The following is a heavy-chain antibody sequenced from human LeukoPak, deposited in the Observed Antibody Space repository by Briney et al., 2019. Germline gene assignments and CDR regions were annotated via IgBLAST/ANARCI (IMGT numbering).Heavy chain of an antibody. CDR1: GDSISSSTYY. J-gene: IGHJ3*02. Sequence: SETLSLTCTVSGDSISSSTYYWGWIRQPPGKGLEWIGSIYYSGSTYYNPSLKSRVTISVDTSKNQFSLKLSSVTAADTAVYYCARRLPLYAPDVFDIWGQGTMVTVSS. V-gene: IGHV4-39*01. CDR3: ARRLPLYAPDVFDI. D-gene: IGHD2/OR15-2a*01. CDR2: IYYSGST.